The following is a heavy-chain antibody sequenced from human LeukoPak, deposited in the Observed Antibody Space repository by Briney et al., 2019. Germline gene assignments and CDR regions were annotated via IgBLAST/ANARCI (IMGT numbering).Heavy chain of an antibody. J-gene: IGHJ4*02. CDR3: ARDRYRGSYSWGY. V-gene: IGHV1-18*01. CDR1: VSTFTSYG. Sequence: ASVTVSRTPSVSTFTSYGISWVRQAPGQGLEWTGWISAYNGNTNYAQKLQCRVTLTTDTSTSTAYMELRSLRSDDTAVYYCARDRYRGSYSWGYWGEGSLVTVSS. D-gene: IGHD1-26*01. CDR2: ISAYNGNT.